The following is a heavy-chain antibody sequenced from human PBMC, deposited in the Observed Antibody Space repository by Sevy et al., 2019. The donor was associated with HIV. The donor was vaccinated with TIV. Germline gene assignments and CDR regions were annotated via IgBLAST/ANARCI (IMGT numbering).Heavy chain of an antibody. CDR3: ARDHLYYYDSSGYKASGQWSAFDI. CDR2: IDSDGSST. V-gene: IGHV3-74*01. D-gene: IGHD3-22*01. CDR1: GFTFSSYW. Sequence: GGSLRLSCAASGFTFSSYWMHWVRQAPGKGLVWVSRIDSDGSSTSYADSVKGRFTISRDNAKNTLYLQMNSLRAEDTAVYYCARDHLYYYDSSGYKASGQWSAFDIWGQGTMVTVSS. J-gene: IGHJ3*02.